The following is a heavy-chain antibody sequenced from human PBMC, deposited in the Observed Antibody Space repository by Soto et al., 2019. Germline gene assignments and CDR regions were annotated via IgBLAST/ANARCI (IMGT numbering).Heavy chain of an antibody. V-gene: IGHV3-23*01. CDR3: AKGDWFDP. J-gene: IGHJ5*02. CDR1: GLAFGNYA. CDR2: VNTNGRST. Sequence: PGGSLRLSCRASGLAFGNYAMNWVRQVPGRGLEWVAGVNTNGRSTYYADSVKGRFTISRDNSKNTLYLQMNSLRAEDTAVYYCAKGDWFDPWGQGTLVTVSS.